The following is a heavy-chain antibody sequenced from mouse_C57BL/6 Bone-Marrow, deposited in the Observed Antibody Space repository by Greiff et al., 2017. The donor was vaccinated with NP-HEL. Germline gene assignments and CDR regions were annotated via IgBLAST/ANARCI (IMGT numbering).Heavy chain of an antibody. J-gene: IGHJ4*01. D-gene: IGHD3-2*02. Sequence: QVQLQQPGTELVKPGASVKLSCKASGYTFTSYWMHWVKQRPGQGLEWIGNINPSNGGTNYNEKFKSKATLTVDKSSSTAYMQLSSLTSEDSAVYYGARGGTQLRLRGDAMDYWGQGTSVTVSS. CDR2: INPSNGGT. CDR3: ARGGTQLRLRGDAMDY. CDR1: GYTFTSYW. V-gene: IGHV1-53*01.